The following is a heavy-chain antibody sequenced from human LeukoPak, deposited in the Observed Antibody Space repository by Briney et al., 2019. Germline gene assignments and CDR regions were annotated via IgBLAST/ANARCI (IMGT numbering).Heavy chain of an antibody. CDR3: ARVEVPRDINDWYFDL. Sequence: NPSETLSLTCTVSGYSIAHGFFWAWIRQPPRGGLEWIGSLYHSGTTYYNTSLKSRISTSVDTSKNQFSLKLRLVTAADTAVYYCARVEVPRDINDWYFDLWGRGTLVTVSS. CDR1: GYSIAHGFF. J-gene: IGHJ2*01. V-gene: IGHV4-38-2*02. D-gene: IGHD2-15*01. CDR2: LYHSGTT.